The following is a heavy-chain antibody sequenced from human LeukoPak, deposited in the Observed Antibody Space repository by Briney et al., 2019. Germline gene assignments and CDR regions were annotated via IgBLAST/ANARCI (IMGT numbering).Heavy chain of an antibody. CDR1: SYYW. V-gene: IGHV3-74*01. D-gene: IGHD2/OR15-2a*01. CDR3: AREAESYYYLDY. Sequence: SYYWMHWVRQAPGKGLVWVSRINSDGSTTSYADSVKGRFTISRDNAKNTLYVQMHSLRAEDTAVYYCAREAESYYYLDYWGQGTLVTVSS. CDR2: INSDGSTT. J-gene: IGHJ4*02.